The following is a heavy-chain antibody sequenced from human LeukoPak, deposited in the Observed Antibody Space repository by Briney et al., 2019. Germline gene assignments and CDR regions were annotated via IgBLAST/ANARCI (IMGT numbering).Heavy chain of an antibody. CDR2: ISDSGGST. V-gene: IGHV3-23*01. CDR3: AKDQRGYCTSTRCYIYDY. J-gene: IGHJ4*02. D-gene: IGHD2-2*02. Sequence: GGSLRLSCAASGFTFSSYAMSWVRQAPGKGLEWVSAISDSGGSTYDADSVKGRFTISRDNSKNTLYLQMNSLRAEDTAVYYCAKDQRGYCTSTRCYIYDYWGQGTLVTVSS. CDR1: GFTFSSYA.